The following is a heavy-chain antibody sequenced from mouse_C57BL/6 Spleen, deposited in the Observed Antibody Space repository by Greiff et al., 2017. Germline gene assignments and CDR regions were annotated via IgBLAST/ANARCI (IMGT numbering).Heavy chain of an antibody. V-gene: IGHV1-64*01. J-gene: IGHJ4*01. Sequence: VQLQQPGAELVKPGASVKLSCKASGYTFTSYWMHWVKQRPGPGLEWIGMIHPNSGSTNYNEKFKSKATLTVDKSSSTAYMQLSSLTSEDSAVYYCARSGTGFYAMDYWGQGTSVTVAS. CDR2: IHPNSGST. CDR3: ARSGTGFYAMDY. CDR1: GYTFTSYW. D-gene: IGHD4-1*01.